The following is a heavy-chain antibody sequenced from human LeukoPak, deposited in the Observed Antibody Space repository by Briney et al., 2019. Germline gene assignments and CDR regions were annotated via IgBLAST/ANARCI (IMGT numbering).Heavy chain of an antibody. CDR1: GFTFSSYG. CDR3: AKTLYRGSYYYYYYGMDV. Sequence: GRSLRLSCAASGFTFSSYGMHWVRQAPGKGLEWVAVISYDGSNKYYADSVKGRFTISRDNSKNTLYLQMNSLRAEDTAVYYCAKTLYRGSYYYYYYGMDVWGQGTTVTVSS. D-gene: IGHD3-16*02. J-gene: IGHJ6*02. V-gene: IGHV3-30*18. CDR2: ISYDGSNK.